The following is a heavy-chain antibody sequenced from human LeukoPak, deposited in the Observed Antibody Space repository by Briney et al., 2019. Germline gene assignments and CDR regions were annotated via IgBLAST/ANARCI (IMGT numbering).Heavy chain of an antibody. D-gene: IGHD1-26*01. V-gene: IGHV4-39*01. CDR1: GGSISGSNYY. CDR3: ASGKWELRLGGRD. CDR2: ISYSGST. Sequence: SETLSLTCTVSGGSISGSNYYWGWIRQPPGKGLEWIGTISYSGSTYYNPSLKSRVTISVDTSKNQFSLKMSSVTAADTAVYYCASGKWELRLGGRDWGQGTLVTVSS. J-gene: IGHJ4*02.